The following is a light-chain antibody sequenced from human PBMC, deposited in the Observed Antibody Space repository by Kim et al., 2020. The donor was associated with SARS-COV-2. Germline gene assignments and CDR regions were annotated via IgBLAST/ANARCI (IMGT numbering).Light chain of an antibody. J-gene: IGLJ2*01. CDR1: SSNIGNNA. CDR3: AAWDDRLNVVV. CDR2: YDD. V-gene: IGLV1-36*01. Sequence: RQRVTISCSGGSSNIGNNAVNWYQQLPGKAPKLLIYYDDLLPSGVSDRFSGSKSGTSASLAISGLQSEDEADYYCAAWDDRLNVVVFGGGTQLTVL.